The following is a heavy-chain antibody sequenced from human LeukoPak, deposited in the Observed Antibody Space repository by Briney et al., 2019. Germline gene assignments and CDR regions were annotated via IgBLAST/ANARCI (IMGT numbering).Heavy chain of an antibody. V-gene: IGHV3-53*01. CDR1: GFTVSSNY. Sequence: PGGSLRLSCAASGFTVSSNYMSWVRQAPGKGLEWVSVIYSGGSTYYADSVKGRFTISRDNSKNTLYLQMNSLRAEDTAVYYCARDVVASILDYWGQGTLVTVSS. J-gene: IGHJ4*02. D-gene: IGHD6-19*01. CDR3: ARDVVASILDY. CDR2: IYSGGST.